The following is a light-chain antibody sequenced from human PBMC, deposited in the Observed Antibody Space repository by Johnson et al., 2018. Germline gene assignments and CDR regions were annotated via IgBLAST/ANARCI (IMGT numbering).Light chain of an antibody. V-gene: IGLV1-51*02. J-gene: IGLJ1*01. CDR3: GTWDSSLSAGNG. Sequence: SVLTQPPSVSAAPGQKVTISCSGSSSNIGNNYVSWYQQLPGTAPKLLIYENNKRPSGIPDRFSGSKSGTSATLGIPGLQPGDEADYYCGTWDSSLSAGNGFGTGNKVTVL. CDR2: ENN. CDR1: SSNIGNNY.